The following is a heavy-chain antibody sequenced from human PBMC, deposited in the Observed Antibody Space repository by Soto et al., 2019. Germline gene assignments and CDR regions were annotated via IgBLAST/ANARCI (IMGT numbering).Heavy chain of an antibody. J-gene: IGHJ4*02. Sequence: PSETLSLTCTVSGGSISSSSYYWGWIRQPPGKGLEWIGSIYYSGSTYYNPSLKSRVTISVDTSKNQSSLKLSSVTAADTAVYYCARPMVRGVPLIDYWGQGTLVTVSS. CDR1: GGSISSSSYY. V-gene: IGHV4-39*01. CDR2: IYYSGST. D-gene: IGHD3-10*01. CDR3: ARPMVRGVPLIDY.